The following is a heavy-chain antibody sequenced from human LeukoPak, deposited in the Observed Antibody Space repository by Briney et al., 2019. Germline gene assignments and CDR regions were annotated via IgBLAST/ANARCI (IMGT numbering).Heavy chain of an antibody. V-gene: IGHV3-48*01. CDR2: ISHSSRTI. D-gene: IGHD2-15*01. J-gene: IGHJ4*02. CDR3: ARDQRSHDY. CDR1: GFTFSSYS. Sequence: GGSLRLSCAASGFTFSSYSMNWARQAPGKGLEWVSYISHSSRTIYYADSVKGRFTISRDNAKNSLYLQMNSLRAEDTAVYYCARDQRSHDYWGQGTLVTVSS.